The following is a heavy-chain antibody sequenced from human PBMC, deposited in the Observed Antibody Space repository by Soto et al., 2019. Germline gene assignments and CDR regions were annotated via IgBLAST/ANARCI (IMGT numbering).Heavy chain of an antibody. CDR3: ARDQRGHYYDSEIDSNFDL. Sequence: QVPLVQSGAEVKKPGSSVKVSCKASGGTFSSYAISWVRQAPGQGLEWMGGIIPIFGTANYAQKFQGRVTITADESTSTAYMELSSLRSEDTAVYYCARDQRGHYYDSEIDSNFDLWGRGTLVTVSS. CDR2: IIPIFGTA. CDR1: GGTFSSYA. J-gene: IGHJ2*01. D-gene: IGHD3-22*01. V-gene: IGHV1-69*01.